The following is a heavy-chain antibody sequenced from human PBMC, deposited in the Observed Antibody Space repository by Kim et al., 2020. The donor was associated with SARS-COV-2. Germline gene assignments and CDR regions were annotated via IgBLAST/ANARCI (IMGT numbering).Heavy chain of an antibody. CDR1: GFIFSSYA. CDR3: VKDRTSGTTGGGV. J-gene: IGHJ4*02. D-gene: IGHD1-1*01. Sequence: GGSLRLSCAASGFIFSSYAMSWVRQPPGKGLEWLSTLSASASSTYYADSVKGRFTISRDNSRDTLYLQMTSLKVDDTAMYYCVKDRTSGTTGGGVWGQGTLVTVSS. V-gene: IGHV3-23*01. CDR2: LSASASST.